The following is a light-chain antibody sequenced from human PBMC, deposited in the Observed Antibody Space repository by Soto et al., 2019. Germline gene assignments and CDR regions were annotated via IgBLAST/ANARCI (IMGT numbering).Light chain of an antibody. J-gene: IGKJ3*01. CDR3: QQYDISPLVT. CDR1: QSVSSRY. Sequence: EIVLTQSPGTLSLSPGERATLSCRASQSVSSRYLAWYQQKPGQAPRLLIYGASSRATGIPDRFSGSGSGTDFTLTTSRLEPEDFAVYYCQQYDISPLVTFGPGTTVDIK. V-gene: IGKV3-20*01. CDR2: GAS.